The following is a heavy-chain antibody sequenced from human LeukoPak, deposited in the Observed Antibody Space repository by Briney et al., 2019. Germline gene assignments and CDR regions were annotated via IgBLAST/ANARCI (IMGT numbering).Heavy chain of an antibody. CDR3: ARGRVYCSSTSCYSVDFDY. J-gene: IGHJ4*02. CDR1: GGSFSGYY. Sequence: SETLSLTCAVYGGSFSGYYWSWIRQPPGKGLEWVGEIYQSGSTNYNPSLKSRVTISVDTSKNQFSLNLTSVTAADTAVYYCARGRVYCSSTSCYSVDFDYWGQGTLVTVSS. D-gene: IGHD2-2*01. V-gene: IGHV4-34*01. CDR2: IYQSGST.